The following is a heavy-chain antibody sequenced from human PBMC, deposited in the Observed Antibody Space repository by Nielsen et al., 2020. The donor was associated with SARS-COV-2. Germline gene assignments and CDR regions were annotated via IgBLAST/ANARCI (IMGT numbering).Heavy chain of an antibody. V-gene: IGHV5-51*01. CDR1: GYSLTSYW. J-gene: IGHJ4*02. Sequence: VESPKISRKGFGYSLTSYWIGRVRQMPGKGLEWMGIIYPGDSDTRYSPSFQGQVTISADKSISTAYLQWSSLKASDTAMYYCASNDYGGSFDYWGQGTLVTVSS. CDR3: ASNDYGGSFDY. CDR2: IYPGDSDT. D-gene: IGHD4-17*01.